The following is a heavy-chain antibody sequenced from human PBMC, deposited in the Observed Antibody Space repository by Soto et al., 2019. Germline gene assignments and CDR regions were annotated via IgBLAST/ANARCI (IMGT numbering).Heavy chain of an antibody. V-gene: IGHV3-23*01. Sequence: EVQLLESGGGLVQPGGSLRLSCAASGFTFSSYAMTWVRQAPGKGLEWVSALSGSGVSTYYADSVKGRFTISRDNSKNTLDLQMNSLRAEAKAVYYCAKGGGSKDYYDTSGYYLYYYYAMDVWGQGTTVTVSS. CDR1: GFTFSSYA. CDR2: LSGSGVST. D-gene: IGHD3-22*01. J-gene: IGHJ6*02. CDR3: AKGGGSKDYYDTSGYYLYYYYAMDV.